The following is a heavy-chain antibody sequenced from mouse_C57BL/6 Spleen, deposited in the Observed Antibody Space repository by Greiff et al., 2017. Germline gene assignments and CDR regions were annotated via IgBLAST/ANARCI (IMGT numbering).Heavy chain of an antibody. J-gene: IGHJ3*01. CDR2: IHPNSGST. V-gene: IGHV1-64*01. CDR1: GYTFTSYW. CDR3: ARGVYDGYPWFAY. Sequence: QVQLQQPGAELVKPGASVKLSCKASGYTFTSYWMHWVKQRPGQGLEWIGMIHPNSGSTNYNEKFKSKATLTVDKSSSTAYMQLSSLTAEDSAVXYCARGVYDGYPWFAYWGQGTLVTVSA. D-gene: IGHD2-3*01.